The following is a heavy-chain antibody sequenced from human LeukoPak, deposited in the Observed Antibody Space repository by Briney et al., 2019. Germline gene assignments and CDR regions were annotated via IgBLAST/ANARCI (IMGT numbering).Heavy chain of an antibody. CDR2: ISSSSSYI. D-gene: IGHD5-24*01. CDR1: GFTFSSYS. V-gene: IGHV3-21*01. Sequence: GGPLRLSCADSGFTFSSYSMNWVRQAPRKRLEWVSSISSSSSYIYYADSVKGRFTISRDNAKNSLYLQMNSLRAEDTAVYYCARSRDGYNPKYFDYWGQGTLVTVSS. CDR3: ARSRDGYNPKYFDY. J-gene: IGHJ4*02.